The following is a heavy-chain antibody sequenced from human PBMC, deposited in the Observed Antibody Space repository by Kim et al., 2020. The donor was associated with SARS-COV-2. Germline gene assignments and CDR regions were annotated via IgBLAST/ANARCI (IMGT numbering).Heavy chain of an antibody. V-gene: IGHV3-21*01. J-gene: IGHJ6*02. CDR3: ARDFLPRDIVVVPAGPINNYYGMDV. CDR1: GFTFSSYS. Sequence: GGSLRLSCAASGFTFSSYSMNWVRQAPGKGLEWVSSISSSSSYIYYADSVKGRFTISRDNAKNSLYLQMNSLRAEDTAVYYCARDFLPRDIVVVPAGPINNYYGMDVWGQGTTVTVSS. CDR2: ISSSSSYI. D-gene: IGHD2-2*01.